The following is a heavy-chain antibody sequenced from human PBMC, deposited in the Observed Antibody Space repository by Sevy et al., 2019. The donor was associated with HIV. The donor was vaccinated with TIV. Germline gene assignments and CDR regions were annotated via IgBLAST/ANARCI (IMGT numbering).Heavy chain of an antibody. CDR1: GYTFTSYA. CDR2: INAGNGNT. D-gene: IGHD3-10*01. V-gene: IGHV1-3*01. CDR3: ARDPARSSGRLNWFDP. Sequence: ASVKVSCKASGYTFTSYAMHWVRQAPGQRLEWMGWINAGNGNTKYSQKFQGRVTITRDTPASTAYMELSSLRSEDTAVYYCARDPARSSGRLNWFDPWGQGTLVTVSS. J-gene: IGHJ5*02.